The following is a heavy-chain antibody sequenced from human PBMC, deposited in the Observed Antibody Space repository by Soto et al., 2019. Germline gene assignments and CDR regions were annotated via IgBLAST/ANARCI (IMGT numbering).Heavy chain of an antibody. V-gene: IGHV4-31*03. CDR3: AASCVGCGGFNYYGMDV. Sequence: QVQLQESGPGLVKPSQTLSRTCTVSGGSISSGGYYWSWIRQHPGKGLEWIGYIYYSGSTYYNPSLKSRVTISVDTSKNQFSLKLSSVTAADTAVYYCAASCVGCGGFNYYGMDVWGQGTTVTVSS. CDR2: IYYSGST. CDR1: GGSISSGGYY. J-gene: IGHJ6*02. D-gene: IGHD2-21*01.